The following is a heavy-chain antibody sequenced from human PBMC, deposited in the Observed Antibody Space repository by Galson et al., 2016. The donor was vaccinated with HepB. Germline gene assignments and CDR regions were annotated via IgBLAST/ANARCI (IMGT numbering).Heavy chain of an antibody. CDR1: GGSLSTRNW. CDR2: IYHTGTT. Sequence: SETLSLTCAVSGGSLSTRNWWCWIRQPPGKGLEWIGEIYHTGTTNYNPSLTSRITMSLDKSKNQFSLKLNSVTAADTAVSYCACLGYCSGGDCYSVDWGQGTMVTVSS. V-gene: IGHV4-4*02. J-gene: IGHJ4*02. CDR3: ACLGYCSGGDCYSVD. D-gene: IGHD2-15*01.